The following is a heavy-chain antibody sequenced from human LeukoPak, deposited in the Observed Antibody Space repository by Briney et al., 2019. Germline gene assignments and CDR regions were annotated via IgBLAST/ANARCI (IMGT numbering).Heavy chain of an antibody. D-gene: IGHD2-15*01. V-gene: IGHV3-7*03. CDR3: ATGRGLAY. CDR2: IKEDGGEK. J-gene: IGHJ4*02. CDR1: GFSFSNYW. Sequence: GGSLRLSCAASGFSFSNYWMSWVRQTPGKGLEWVANIKEDGGEKNYVDSVKGRFTISRDNAKTSLHLQMNGLRAEDTAVYNCATGRGLAYWGQGTLVTVSS.